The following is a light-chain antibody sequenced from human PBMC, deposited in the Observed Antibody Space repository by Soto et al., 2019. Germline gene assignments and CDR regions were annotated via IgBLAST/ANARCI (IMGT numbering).Light chain of an antibody. CDR1: QSIRDW. Sequence: GGRVTITCRASQSIRDWLAWYQQKPGKAPKLLIFKTSSLKSGVPSRFSGRGYGTEFTLTISSLQSEDFAVYYCQNYNNWPPRLTFGGGTKVDIK. J-gene: IGKJ4*01. CDR3: QNYNNWPPRLT. V-gene: IGKV1-5*03. CDR2: KTS.